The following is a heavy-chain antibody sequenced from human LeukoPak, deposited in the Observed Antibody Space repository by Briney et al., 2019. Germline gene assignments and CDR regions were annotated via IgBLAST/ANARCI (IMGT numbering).Heavy chain of an antibody. D-gene: IGHD3-10*01. CDR3: ARRGYYYGSGSYYIGAYYFDY. CDR2: IYYSGST. Sequence: SETLSLTCTVSGSSISSGGYYWSWIRQHPGKGLEWIGYIYYSGSTYYNPSLKSRVTISVDTSKNQFSLKLSSVTAADTAVYYCARRGYYYGSGSYYIGAYYFDYWGQGTLVTVSS. V-gene: IGHV4-31*03. J-gene: IGHJ4*02. CDR1: GSSISSGGYY.